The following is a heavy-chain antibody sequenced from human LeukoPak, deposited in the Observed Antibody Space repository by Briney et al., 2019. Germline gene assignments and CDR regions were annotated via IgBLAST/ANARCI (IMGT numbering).Heavy chain of an antibody. CDR3: ARRDYYGSGSYWGAFDY. V-gene: IGHV5-51*01. CDR2: VYPGDSDSDT. Sequence: GESLKLSCKGSGYSFTSYWIGWVRQMPGKGLEWMGVVYPGDSDSDTKYSPSFPGQVTISADKSISTAYLQWSSLKASDTAIYYCARRDYYGSGSYWGAFDYWGQGTLVTVSS. D-gene: IGHD3-10*01. J-gene: IGHJ4*02. CDR1: GYSFTSYW.